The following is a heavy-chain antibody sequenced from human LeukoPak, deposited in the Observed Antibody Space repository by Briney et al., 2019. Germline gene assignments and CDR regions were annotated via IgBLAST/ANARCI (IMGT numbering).Heavy chain of an antibody. CDR3: ARLNWDDGEVSGFDQ. CDR2: IKQDETEI. J-gene: IGHJ5*02. V-gene: IGHV3-7*01. Sequence: GGSLRLSCAASGFTFSSYWMSWVRQAPGKGLEWVANIKQDETEIYYADSVKGRFTISRDNAKRSLYLQMNNLRVEDTAVYYCARLNWDDGEVSGFDQWGQGILVTVSS. D-gene: IGHD1-26*01. CDR1: GFTFSSYW.